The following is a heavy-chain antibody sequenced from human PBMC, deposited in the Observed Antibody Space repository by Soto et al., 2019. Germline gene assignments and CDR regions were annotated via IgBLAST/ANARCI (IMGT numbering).Heavy chain of an antibody. V-gene: IGHV1-69*06. J-gene: IGHJ6*02. CDR1: GGTFSSYA. D-gene: IGHD6-19*01. CDR3: AREAGEGSWLPPYGMDV. CDR2: IIPIFGTA. Sequence: QVQLVQSGAEVKKPGSSVKVSCKASGGTFSSYAISWVRQAPGQGLEWMGGIIPIFGTANYAQKFQGRVTITADKSTSTAYMELSSLRSEDTVVYYCAREAGEGSWLPPYGMDVWGQGTTVTVSS.